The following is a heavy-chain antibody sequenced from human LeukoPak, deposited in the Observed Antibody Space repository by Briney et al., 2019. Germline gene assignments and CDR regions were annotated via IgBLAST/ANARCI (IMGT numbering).Heavy chain of an antibody. V-gene: IGHV3-7*05. Sequence: GGCLRLSCAASGFTFSRYWMSWVRQAPGRGLEWVANIKHDGSQKYYVDSVKGRITISRDNAKNSLYLQMSSLRAEDTAVYYCARDGMGGIKPFDIWGQGTMVTVSS. CDR2: IKHDGSQK. CDR1: GFTFSRYW. CDR3: ARDGMGGIKPFDI. D-gene: IGHD3-10*01. J-gene: IGHJ3*02.